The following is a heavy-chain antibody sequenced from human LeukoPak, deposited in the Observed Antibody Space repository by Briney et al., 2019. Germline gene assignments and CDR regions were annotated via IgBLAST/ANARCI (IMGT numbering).Heavy chain of an antibody. V-gene: IGHV6-1*01. CDR1: GDSVSSNSAA. Sequence: SQTLSLTCAISGDSVSSNSAAWNWIRQSPSRGLEWLGRTYYRSKWYNDYAVSVKSRITINPDTSKNQFSLQLNSVTPEDTAVYYCARDLHGGIAVAGPYFDYWGQGTLVTVPS. J-gene: IGHJ4*02. CDR3: ARDLHGGIAVAGPYFDY. CDR2: TYYRSKWYN. D-gene: IGHD6-19*01.